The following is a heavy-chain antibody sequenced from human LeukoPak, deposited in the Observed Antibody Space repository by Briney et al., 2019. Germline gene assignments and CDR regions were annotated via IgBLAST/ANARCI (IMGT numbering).Heavy chain of an antibody. CDR2: ISSSGSTI. CDR1: GFTFSDYY. V-gene: IGHV3-11*01. CDR3: ASHFRPVTTAFDI. J-gene: IGHJ3*02. D-gene: IGHD4-17*01. Sequence: TGGSLRLSCAASGFTFSDYYMSWIRQAPGKGLEWVSYISSSGSTIYYADSVKGRFTISRDNAKNSLYLQMNSLRAEDTAAYYCASHFRPVTTAFDIWGQGTMVTVSS.